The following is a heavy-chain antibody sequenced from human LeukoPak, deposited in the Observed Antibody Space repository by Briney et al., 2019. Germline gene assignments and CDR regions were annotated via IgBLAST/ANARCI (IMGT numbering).Heavy chain of an antibody. J-gene: IGHJ4*02. CDR3: ARVGSGSYFEDYYFDY. Sequence: GGSLRLSCAASGFTFSSYGMHWVRQAPGKGLEWVAVIWYDGSNKYYADSVKGRFTISRDNSKNTLYLQMNSLRAEDTAVYYCARVGSGSYFEDYYFDYWGQGTLVTVSS. V-gene: IGHV3-33*01. CDR1: GFTFSSYG. CDR2: IWYDGSNK. D-gene: IGHD1-26*01.